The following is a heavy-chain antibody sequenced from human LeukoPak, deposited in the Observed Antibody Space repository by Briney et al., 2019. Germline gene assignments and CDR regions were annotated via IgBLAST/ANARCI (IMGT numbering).Heavy chain of an antibody. CDR2: ISSSSTYT. CDR1: GFTFSSYA. V-gene: IGHV3-11*05. CDR3: VKGEEIVVVTAIGY. D-gene: IGHD2-21*02. Sequence: GGSLRLSCEASGFTFSSYAMSWIRQAPGKGLEWLSYISSSSTYTKYADSVKGRFTISRDNAKNSLYLQMNSLRAEDTAVYYCVKGEEIVVVTAIGYWGQGTLVTVSS. J-gene: IGHJ4*02.